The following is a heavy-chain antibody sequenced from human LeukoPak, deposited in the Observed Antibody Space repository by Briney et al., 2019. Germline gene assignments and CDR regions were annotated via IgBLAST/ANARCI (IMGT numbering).Heavy chain of an antibody. D-gene: IGHD3-10*01. Sequence: SVKVSCKASGGTFSSYAISWVRQAPGQGLEWMGGIIPIFGTANYAQKFQGRVTITADKSTSTAYMEMSSLRSGDTAVYYCARAYYGPSLGIWGQGTMVTVSS. CDR1: GGTFSSYA. CDR3: ARAYYGPSLGI. CDR2: IIPIFGTA. V-gene: IGHV1-69*06. J-gene: IGHJ3*02.